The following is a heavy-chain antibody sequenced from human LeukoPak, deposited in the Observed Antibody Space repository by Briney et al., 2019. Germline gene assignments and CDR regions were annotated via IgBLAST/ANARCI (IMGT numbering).Heavy chain of an antibody. D-gene: IGHD5-18*01. CDR3: ARDTAMVNLFDY. V-gene: IGHV1-69*05. J-gene: IGHJ4*02. CDR2: IIPIFGTA. Sequence: SVKVSCKASGGTFSSYAISWVRQAPGQGLEWMGRIIPIFGTANYAQKFQGRVTITTDESTSTAYMGLSSLRSEDTAVYYCARDTAMVNLFDYWGQGTLVTVSS. CDR1: GGTFSSYA.